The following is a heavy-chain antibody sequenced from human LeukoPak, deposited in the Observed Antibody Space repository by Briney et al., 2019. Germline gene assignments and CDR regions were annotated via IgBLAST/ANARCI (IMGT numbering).Heavy chain of an antibody. CDR2: IIPIFGTA. J-gene: IGHJ6*02. D-gene: IGHD2-15*01. CDR3: ARTFSCSGGSCYPDLTPGDPVYYYYYGMDV. CDR1: GYTFTSYG. V-gene: IGHV1-69*13. Sequence: SVKVSCTASGYTFTSYGISWVRQAPGQGLEWMGGIIPIFGTANYAQKFQGRVTITADESTSTAYMELSSLRSEDTAVYYCARTFSCSGGSCYPDLTPGDPVYYYYYGMDVWGQGTTVTVSS.